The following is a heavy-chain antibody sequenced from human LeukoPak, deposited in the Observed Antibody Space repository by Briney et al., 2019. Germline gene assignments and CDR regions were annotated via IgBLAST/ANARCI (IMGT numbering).Heavy chain of an antibody. J-gene: IGHJ6*02. V-gene: IGHV3-74*01. Sequence: GGSLRLSCAASGFTFSSYWMHWVRQAPGKGLVWVSRINSDGSSTSYADSVKGRFTISRDNAKNTLYLQMNSLRAEDTAVYYCARTYYDFWSGSYGMDVWGQGTTVTVSS. CDR3: ARTYYDFWSGSYGMDV. D-gene: IGHD3-3*01. CDR2: INSDGSST. CDR1: GFTFSSYW.